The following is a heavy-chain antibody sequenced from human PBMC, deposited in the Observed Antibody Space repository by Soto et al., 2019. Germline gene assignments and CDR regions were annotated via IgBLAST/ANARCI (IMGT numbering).Heavy chain of an antibody. Sequence: SVKVSCKASGYTFTSYALHWVRLAPGQRLEWMGWINAGNGNTKYSQKFQGRVTITRDTSASTAYMELSSLRSEDTAVYYWARDMGFGLSDYWGQGTLVTVSS. D-gene: IGHD3-10*01. V-gene: IGHV1-3*01. CDR2: INAGNGNT. J-gene: IGHJ4*02. CDR3: ARDMGFGLSDY. CDR1: GYTFTSYA.